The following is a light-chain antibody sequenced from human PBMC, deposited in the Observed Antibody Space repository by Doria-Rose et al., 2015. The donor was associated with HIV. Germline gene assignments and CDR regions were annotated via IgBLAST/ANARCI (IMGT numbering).Light chain of an antibody. CDR2: DVS. V-gene: IGLV2-14*01. CDR3: SSYTSNNTPVV. CDR1: SSDIGGYNY. Sequence: QAVVTQPASVSGSPGQSITISCTGTSSDIGGYNYVSWYQQHPGKAPKLMIYDVSKRPSGVSNRFSGSKSGNTASLTISGLQAEDEADYYCSSYTSNNTPVVFGGGTKLTVL. J-gene: IGLJ2*01.